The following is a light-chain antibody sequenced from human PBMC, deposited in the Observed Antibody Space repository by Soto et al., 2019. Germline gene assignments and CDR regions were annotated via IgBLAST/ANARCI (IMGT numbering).Light chain of an antibody. CDR2: ATS. V-gene: IGKV1-39*01. J-gene: IGKJ5*01. CDR1: RNVSIY. CDR3: QQSYKMPS. Sequence: EIPLTQSPSSLAASVGDRLTLTCRASRNVSIYLNWYQHKPGKGPTLLIHATSNLQIGVPSRFSGSGSGTEFTLTISSLEPEAFGTYYCQQSYKMPSVGQGTRLVIK.